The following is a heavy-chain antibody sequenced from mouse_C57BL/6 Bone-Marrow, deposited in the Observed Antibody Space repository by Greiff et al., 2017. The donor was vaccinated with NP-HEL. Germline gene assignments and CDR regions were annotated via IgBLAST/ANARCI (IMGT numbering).Heavy chain of an antibody. CDR2: IYPGSGST. D-gene: IGHD2-1*01. J-gene: IGHJ2*01. Sequence: VQLQQPGAELVKPGASVKMSCKASGYTFTSYWITWVKQRPGQGLEWIGDIYPGSGSTNYNEKFKSKATLTVDTSSSTAYMQLSSLTSEDSAVYYCAIPYGNPVDYFDYWGQGTTLTVSS. CDR1: GYTFTSYW. CDR3: AIPYGNPVDYFDY. V-gene: IGHV1-55*01.